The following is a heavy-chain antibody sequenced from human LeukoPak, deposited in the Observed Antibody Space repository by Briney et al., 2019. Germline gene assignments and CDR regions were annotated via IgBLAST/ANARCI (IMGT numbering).Heavy chain of an antibody. J-gene: IGHJ4*02. CDR1: GFTFNDHA. CDR3: ARGGQNFDFWRFDY. D-gene: IGHD3-3*01. CDR2: ISGSGGST. Sequence: GGSLRLSCGGSGFTFNDHAMSWVRQAPGKGLEWVSSISGSGGSTYYADYVKGRSTISRDNSKNVVYFEMHSLRGEDTAVYFCARGGQNFDFWRFDYWGQGTLVVVSS. V-gene: IGHV3-23*01.